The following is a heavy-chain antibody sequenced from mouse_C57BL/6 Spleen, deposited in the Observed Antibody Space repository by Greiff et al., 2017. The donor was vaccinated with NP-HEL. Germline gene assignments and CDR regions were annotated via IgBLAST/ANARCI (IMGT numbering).Heavy chain of an antibody. D-gene: IGHD1-1*01. J-gene: IGHJ3*01. V-gene: IGHV3-6*01. Sequence: EVQLVESGPGLVKPSQSLSLTCSVTGYSITSGYYWNWIRQFPGNKLEWMGYISYDGSNNYNPSLNNRISITRDTSQNQFFLKLNSVTTEDTATYSCASQSGNYYVSSPWFAYWGQGTLVTVSA. CDR3: ASQSGNYYVSSPWFAY. CDR2: ISYDGSN. CDR1: GYSITSGYY.